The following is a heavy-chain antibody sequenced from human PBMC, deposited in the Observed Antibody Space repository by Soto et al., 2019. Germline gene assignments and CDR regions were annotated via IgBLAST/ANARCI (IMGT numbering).Heavy chain of an antibody. D-gene: IGHD2-15*01. CDR2: ISAYNGNT. Sequence: ASVKVSCKASGYTFTSYGISWVRQAPGQGLEWMGWISAYNGNTNYAQKLQGRVTMTTDTSTSTAYMELRSLRSDDTAVYYCARDPCSGGSCYATTTFDPWGQGTLVTVSS. CDR1: GYTFTSYG. V-gene: IGHV1-18*01. J-gene: IGHJ5*02. CDR3: ARDPCSGGSCYATTTFDP.